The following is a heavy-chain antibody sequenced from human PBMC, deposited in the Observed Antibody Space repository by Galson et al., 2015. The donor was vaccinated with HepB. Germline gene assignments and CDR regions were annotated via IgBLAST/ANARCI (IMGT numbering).Heavy chain of an antibody. Sequence: CAASGFTFSGYSMNWVRQAPGKGLEWVSSISGDSRYIYYADSVKGRFTMSRDNAKNSVFLQMNSLRAEDTAVYYCATSPGDHWSGHNYYFDYWGQGTLVTVSS. J-gene: IGHJ4*02. CDR1: GFTFSGYS. D-gene: IGHD3-3*01. V-gene: IGHV3-21*01. CDR2: ISGDSRYI. CDR3: ATSPGDHWSGHNYYFDY.